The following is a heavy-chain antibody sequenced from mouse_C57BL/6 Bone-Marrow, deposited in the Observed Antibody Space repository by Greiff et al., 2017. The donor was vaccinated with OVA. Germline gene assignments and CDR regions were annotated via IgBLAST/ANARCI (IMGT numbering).Heavy chain of an antibody. J-gene: IGHJ2*01. CDR1: GYTFTSYW. V-gene: IGHV1-74*01. Sequence: QVQLQQPGAELVKPGASVKVSCKASGYTFTSYWMHWVKQRPGQGLEWIGRLHPSDSDTNYNQKFKGKATLTVDKSSSTAYMQLSSLTSEDSAVYYCAISLIYYYGSSQLWSQGTTRTVSS. CDR2: LHPSDSDT. CDR3: AISLIYYYGSSQL. D-gene: IGHD1-1*01.